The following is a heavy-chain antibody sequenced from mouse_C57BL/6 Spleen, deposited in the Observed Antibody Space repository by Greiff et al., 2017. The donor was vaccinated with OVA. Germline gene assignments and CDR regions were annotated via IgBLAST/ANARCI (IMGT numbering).Heavy chain of an antibody. D-gene: IGHD3-2*02. CDR1: GYTFTDYY. J-gene: IGHJ4*01. CDR2: INPNNGGT. Sequence: VQLQQSGPELVKPGASVKISCKASGYTFTDYYMNWVKQSHGKSLEWIGDINPNNGGTSYNQKFKGKDTLTVDKSSSTAYMELRSLTSEDSAVYYCARPLSGDYAMDYWGQGTSVTVSS. CDR3: ARPLSGDYAMDY. V-gene: IGHV1-26*01.